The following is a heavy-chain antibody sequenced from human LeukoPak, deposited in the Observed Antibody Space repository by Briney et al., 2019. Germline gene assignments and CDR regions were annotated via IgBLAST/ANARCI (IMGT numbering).Heavy chain of an antibody. CDR3: ARVLRYCSGGNCYSGGLGYMDV. CDR1: GFTFSDYN. V-gene: IGHV3-11*01. CDR2: ISRSGSTK. D-gene: IGHD2-15*01. Sequence: GGSLRLPCAASGFTFSDYNMRWIRQAPGKGLEWVSSISRSGSTKYYADSVKGRFTISRDNAKNSLFLQMNSLRAEDTAVYYCARVLRYCSGGNCYSGGLGYMDVWGKGTTVTISS. J-gene: IGHJ6*03.